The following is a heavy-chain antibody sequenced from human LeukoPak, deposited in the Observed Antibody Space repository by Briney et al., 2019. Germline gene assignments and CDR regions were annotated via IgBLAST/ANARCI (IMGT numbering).Heavy chain of an antibody. V-gene: IGHV4-34*01. J-gene: IGHJ5*01. CDR1: GGSFSGYY. CDR3: ARGSDGYKYREFDS. D-gene: IGHD5-24*01. Sequence: SETLSLTCAVYGGSFSGYYWSWIRQPPGKGLEWIGEINHSGSTNYNPSLKSRVTISVDTSKNQFSLKPSSVTAADSAVYYCARGSDGYKYREFDSWGQGTLVTVSS. CDR2: INHSGST.